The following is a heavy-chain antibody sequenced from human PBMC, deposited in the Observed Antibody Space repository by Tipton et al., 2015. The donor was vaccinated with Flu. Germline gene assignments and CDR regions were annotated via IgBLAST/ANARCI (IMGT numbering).Heavy chain of an antibody. CDR2: INHSGST. CDR1: GGSFSGYY. CDR3: ARGGRAPLRSSWSNAFDI. D-gene: IGHD6-13*01. J-gene: IGHJ3*02. V-gene: IGHV4-34*01. Sequence: TLSLTCAVYGGSFSGYYWSWIRQPPGKGLEWIGEINHSGSTNYHPSLKRLVTISVDTSKNQFSLTLSSVTAADTAVYYYARGGRAPLRSSWSNAFDIGGQGTRDT.